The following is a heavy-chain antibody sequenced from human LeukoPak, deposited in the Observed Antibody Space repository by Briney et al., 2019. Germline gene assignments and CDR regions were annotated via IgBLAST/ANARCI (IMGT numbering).Heavy chain of an antibody. CDR1: GFTFSSYS. J-gene: IGHJ6*03. CDR3: AREVITMVRGVITGYYYYYMDV. CDR2: ISSSSSYI. V-gene: IGHV3-21*01. D-gene: IGHD3-10*01. Sequence: PGGSLRLSCAASGFTFSSYSMNWVRQAPGKGLEWVSSISSSSSYIYYADSVKGRFTISRDNAKNSLYLQMNSLRAEDTAVYYCAREVITMVRGVITGYYYYYMDVWGKGTTVTVSS.